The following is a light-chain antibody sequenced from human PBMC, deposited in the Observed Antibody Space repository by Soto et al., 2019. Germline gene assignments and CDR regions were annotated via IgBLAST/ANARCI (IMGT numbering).Light chain of an antibody. Sequence: EIVLTQSPATLSLSPGERATLSCRASQSVSSYLAWYQQRPGQAPRLLIYDASNRATGIPARFSGSGSGTDFTLIISSLEPEDFAVYYCQQRSSLFTFGPGTKLDIK. CDR3: QQRSSLFT. CDR1: QSVSSY. CDR2: DAS. V-gene: IGKV3-11*01. J-gene: IGKJ3*01.